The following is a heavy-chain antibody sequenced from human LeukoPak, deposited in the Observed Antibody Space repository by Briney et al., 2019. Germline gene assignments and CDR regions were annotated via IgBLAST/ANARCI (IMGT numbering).Heavy chain of an antibody. CDR2: IYYSGSN. J-gene: IGHJ4*02. D-gene: IGHD4-17*01. CDR1: GGSISSYY. CDR3: ARHPYGDYVSYFDY. Sequence: SETLSLTCTVSGGSISSYYWSWIRQPPGKGLEWIGYIYYSGSNNYNPSLKSRVTISVDTSKNQFSLKLSSVTAADTAVYYCARHPYGDYVSYFDYWGQGTLVTVSS. V-gene: IGHV4-59*08.